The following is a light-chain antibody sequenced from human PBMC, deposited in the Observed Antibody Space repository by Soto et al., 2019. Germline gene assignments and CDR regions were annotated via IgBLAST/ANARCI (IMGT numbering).Light chain of an antibody. J-gene: IGKJ1*01. Sequence: DIQMTQSPSTLSATAGDRVTITCRASQSISSWLAWYQQKPGKAPKRLIYAASNLQSGVPSRFSGSGSGTDFTLTISSLQPEDFATYFCLQHNNYPPTFGQGTKVDIK. CDR2: AAS. V-gene: IGKV1-5*01. CDR1: QSISSW. CDR3: LQHNNYPPT.